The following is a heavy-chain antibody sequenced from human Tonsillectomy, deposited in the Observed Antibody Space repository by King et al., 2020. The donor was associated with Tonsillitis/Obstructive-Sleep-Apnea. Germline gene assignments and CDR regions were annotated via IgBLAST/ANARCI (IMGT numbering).Heavy chain of an antibody. CDR1: GYTFSSYD. CDR3: ARGNYDYVWGSYRSRDYFDY. J-gene: IGHJ4*02. V-gene: IGHV1-18*01. CDR2: ISGYNDNT. D-gene: IGHD3-16*02. Sequence: QVQLVESGVEVKKPGASVKVSCKASGYTFSSYDINWVRQAPGQGLEWMGRISGYNDNTKYAQILQGRVTMTTDTSTSTAYMELRSLRSDDTAVYYCARGNYDYVWGSYRSRDYFDYWGQGTLVTVSS.